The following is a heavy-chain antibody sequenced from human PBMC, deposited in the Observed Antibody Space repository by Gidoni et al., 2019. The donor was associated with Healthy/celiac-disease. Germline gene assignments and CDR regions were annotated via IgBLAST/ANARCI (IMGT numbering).Heavy chain of an antibody. CDR2: ISSSSSTI. V-gene: IGHV3-48*02. Sequence: EVQLVESGGGLVQPGGSLRLSCAASGFTFSSYSMNWVRQAPGKGLEWVSYISSSSSTIYYADSVKGRFTISRDNAKNSLYLQMNSLRDEDTAVYYCVLGVVTLMMFNDAFDIWGQGTMVTVSS. CDR3: VLGVVTLMMFNDAFDI. D-gene: IGHD2-15*01. J-gene: IGHJ3*02. CDR1: GFTFSSYS.